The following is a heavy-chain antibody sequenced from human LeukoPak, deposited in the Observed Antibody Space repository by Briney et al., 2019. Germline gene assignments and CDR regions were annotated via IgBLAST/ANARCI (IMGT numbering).Heavy chain of an antibody. J-gene: IGHJ6*02. CDR1: GFTFSSYS. CDR3: AREPPVGETDYGSYYYYGMDV. V-gene: IGHV3-48*01. D-gene: IGHD4-17*01. CDR2: ISRSSSII. Sequence: PGGSLRLSCAASGFTFSSYSMNWVRQAPGKGLEWVSYISRSSSIIYYADSVKGRFTISRDNAKNSLYLQMNSLRAEDTAVYYCAREPPVGETDYGSYYYYGMDVWGQGTTVTVSS.